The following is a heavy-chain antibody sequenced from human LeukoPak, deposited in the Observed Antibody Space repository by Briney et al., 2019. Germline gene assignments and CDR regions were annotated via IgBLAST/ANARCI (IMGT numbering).Heavy chain of an antibody. CDR3: ASGLQWPGFDY. Sequence: ASVKVSCEASGYSFTSFEVNWVRQAPGQGLEWMGWISAYNGHTRFAQKFQGRVTMNTDTSTTTAYLELRSLRSDDTAVYYCASGLQWPGFDYWGQGTPVTVSS. J-gene: IGHJ4*02. CDR1: GYSFTSFE. CDR2: ISAYNGHT. D-gene: IGHD4-11*01. V-gene: IGHV1-18*01.